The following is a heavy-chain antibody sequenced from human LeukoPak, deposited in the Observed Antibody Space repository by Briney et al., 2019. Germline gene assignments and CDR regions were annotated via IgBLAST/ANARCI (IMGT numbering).Heavy chain of an antibody. Sequence: PSETLSLTCTVSGGSISSYYWSWIRQPPGKGLEWIGYIYYSGSTKYNPSLKSRVTISVDTSKNQFSLKPSSVTAADTAVYYCARHEDGYCSSTSCYGNWGQGTLVTVSS. CDR1: GGSISSYY. J-gene: IGHJ4*02. CDR2: IYYSGST. V-gene: IGHV4-59*08. D-gene: IGHD2-2*03. CDR3: ARHEDGYCSSTSCYGN.